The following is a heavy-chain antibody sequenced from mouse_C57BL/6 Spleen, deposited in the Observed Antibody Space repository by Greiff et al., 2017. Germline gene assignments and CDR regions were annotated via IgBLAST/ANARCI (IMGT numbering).Heavy chain of an antibody. D-gene: IGHD4-1*01. Sequence: EVKLQESGPGLAKPSPTLSLSCSVTGYSITSAYWNWIRKFPGHKLEYMGYISYTGSTYYNPSLKSRISITRETSKNQYYLQLNSVTTEDTATFYCASGITGRAFDYWGQGTTLTVSS. CDR2: ISYTGST. CDR3: ASGITGRAFDY. V-gene: IGHV3-8*01. CDR1: GYSITSAY. J-gene: IGHJ2*01.